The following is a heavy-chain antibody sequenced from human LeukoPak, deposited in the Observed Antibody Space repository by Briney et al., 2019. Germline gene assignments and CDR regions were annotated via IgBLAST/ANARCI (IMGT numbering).Heavy chain of an antibody. CDR3: TNNLRTATTSW. D-gene: IGHD1-1*01. Sequence: GGSLRLSCAASGFTFSIYGMNWVRQAPGKGLEWVSFISGNGGTTYYADSVKGRFTISRDNAKNSLYLQMNSLRVEDTAIYYCTNNLRTATTSWWGQGTLVTVSS. J-gene: IGHJ1*01. CDR1: GFTFSIYG. V-gene: IGHV3-48*04. CDR2: ISGNGGTT.